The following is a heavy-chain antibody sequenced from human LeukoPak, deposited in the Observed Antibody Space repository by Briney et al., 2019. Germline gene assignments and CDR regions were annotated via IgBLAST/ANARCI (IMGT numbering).Heavy chain of an antibody. CDR2: IYYTGST. CDR1: GGSISSHY. J-gene: IGHJ3*02. D-gene: IGHD3-22*01. Sequence: SETLSLTCTVSGGSISSHYWTWIRQPPGKGLEWIGYIYYTGSTNYNPSLQSRVTISVDTSKNQFSPKLSSVTAADTAVYYCASYDSSGRAFDIWGQGTMVTVSS. CDR3: ASYDSSGRAFDI. V-gene: IGHV4-59*11.